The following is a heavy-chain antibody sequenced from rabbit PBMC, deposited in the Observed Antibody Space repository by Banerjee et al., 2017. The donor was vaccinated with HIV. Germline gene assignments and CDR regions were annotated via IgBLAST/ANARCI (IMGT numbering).Heavy chain of an antibody. CDR2: INTITGKT. CDR3: ARDIGSSFSSYGMDL. D-gene: IGHD8-1*01. Sequence: QEQLEESGGGLVKPEGSLTLTCTASGFSFTDKDVMCWVRQAPGKGLEWIGCINTITGKTVYATWAKGRFTISRASSTTVTLQMTSLTVADTATYFCARDIGSSFSSYGMDLWGQGTLVTVS. CDR1: GFSFTDKDV. J-gene: IGHJ6*01. V-gene: IGHV1S45*01.